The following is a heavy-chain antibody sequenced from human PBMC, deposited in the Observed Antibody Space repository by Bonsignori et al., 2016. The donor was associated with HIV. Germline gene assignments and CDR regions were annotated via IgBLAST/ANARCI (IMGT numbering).Heavy chain of an antibody. Sequence: WIRQPPGKGLEWIGEIYHSGSTNYNPSLKSRLTISVDTSKNQFSLKLTSVTAADTAVYYCARWGSVCSGGPCYSVFDYWGQGTLVTVSS. CDR3: ARWGSVCSGGPCYSVFDY. D-gene: IGHD2-15*01. V-gene: IGHV4-34*01. CDR2: IYHSGST. J-gene: IGHJ4*02.